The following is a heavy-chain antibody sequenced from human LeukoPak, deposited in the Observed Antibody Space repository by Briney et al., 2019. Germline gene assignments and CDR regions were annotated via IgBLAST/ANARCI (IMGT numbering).Heavy chain of an antibody. CDR2: ISSGGNTI. D-gene: IGHD3-22*01. Sequence: PGGSLRLSCAASGFTFSDYFMTWICQAPGKGLEWVSYISSGGNTIYYADSVKGRFTISRDNAKNSLYLQMNSLRAEDTAVYYCARDGGYYRFDPWGQGTLVTVSS. V-gene: IGHV3-11*01. CDR3: ARDGGYYRFDP. J-gene: IGHJ5*02. CDR1: GFTFSDYF.